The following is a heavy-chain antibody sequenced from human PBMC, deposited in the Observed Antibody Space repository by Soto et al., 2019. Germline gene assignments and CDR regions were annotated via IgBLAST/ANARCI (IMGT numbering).Heavy chain of an antibody. V-gene: IGHV1-46*01. CDR3: ASLRDGSGAPLWYFDL. D-gene: IGHD3-10*01. J-gene: IGHJ2*01. Sequence: ASVKVSCKASGYIFTSYYIHWVRQAPGQGLEWMGWINPFDGSRMFAQSFQGRVTMTRDTSTSTAYMELSSLRSEDTAVYYCASLRDGSGAPLWYFDLWGRGTLVTVSS. CDR1: GYIFTSYY. CDR2: INPFDGSR.